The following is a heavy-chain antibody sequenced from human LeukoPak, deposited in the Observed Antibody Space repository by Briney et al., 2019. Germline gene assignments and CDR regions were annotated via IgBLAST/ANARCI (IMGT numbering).Heavy chain of an antibody. J-gene: IGHJ3*02. CDR2: ISGSGDST. CDR3: ARIRGGFFNAFDI. V-gene: IGHV3-23*01. Sequence: PGGSLRLSCAASGFTFSNYAMSWVRQAPGKGLEWVSDISGSGDSTNYADSVKGRFTISRDNSKNTLYLQMSSLRAEDTAVYYCARIRGGFFNAFDIWGQGTVVTVSS. CDR1: GFTFSNYA. D-gene: IGHD3-16*01.